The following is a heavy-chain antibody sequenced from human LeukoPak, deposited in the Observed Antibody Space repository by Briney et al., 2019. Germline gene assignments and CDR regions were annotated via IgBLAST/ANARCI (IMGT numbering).Heavy chain of an antibody. J-gene: IGHJ4*02. Sequence: GGSLRLSCAASGFTFGSFSMSWVRQAPGKGLEWVSVISGSGETTFYADSVRGRFTISRDNSKSTLYLQMTSLRAEDTGVYYCAKVTYGSGTYGAFDSWGQGTLVTVSS. V-gene: IGHV3-23*01. CDR1: GFTFGSFS. CDR3: AKVTYGSGTYGAFDS. CDR2: ISGSGETT. D-gene: IGHD3-10*01.